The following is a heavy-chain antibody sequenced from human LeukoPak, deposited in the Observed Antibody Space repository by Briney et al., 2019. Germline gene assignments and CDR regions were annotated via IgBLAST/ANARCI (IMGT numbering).Heavy chain of an antibody. D-gene: IGHD2-15*01. CDR2: MSFDGSK. CDR1: GFTFSRSI. CDR3: AKQLGYCSDGSCYFPY. V-gene: IGHV3-30*18. Sequence: PGRSLRLSCVDSGFTFSRSIIHWVRQAPGKGLEWVAGMSFDGSKYYGDSVQGRFTISRDNSKSTLCLQMNSLRAEDTAVYYCAKQLGYCSDGSCYFPYWGQGTLVTVSS. J-gene: IGHJ4*02.